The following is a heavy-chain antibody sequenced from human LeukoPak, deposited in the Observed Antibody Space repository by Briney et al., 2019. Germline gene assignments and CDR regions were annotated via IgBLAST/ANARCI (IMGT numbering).Heavy chain of an antibody. J-gene: IGHJ4*02. CDR1: GFFFSSYW. CDR3: ARECPKGIAAAGPFDY. D-gene: IGHD6-13*01. CDR2: IKRDGSEK. Sequence: PGGSLRLSCAGSGFFFSSYWMSWVRQAPGKGLEWVANIKRDGSEKSYVDSVKGRFTISRDNSKNTLYPQMNSLRAEDTAVYYCARECPKGIAAAGPFDYWGQGTLVTVSS. V-gene: IGHV3-7*01.